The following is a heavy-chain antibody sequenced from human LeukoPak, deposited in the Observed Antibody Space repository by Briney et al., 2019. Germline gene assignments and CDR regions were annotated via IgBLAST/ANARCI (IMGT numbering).Heavy chain of an antibody. D-gene: IGHD3-3*01. V-gene: IGHV3-23*01. CDR3: ARYESTRYYYYMDV. J-gene: IGHJ6*03. Sequence: PGGSLRLSCAASGFTFSSFVMIWVRQAPGKGLEWVSSITGSGGSTYYADSVKGRFTISRDNSKNTLYLQMNSLRAEDTAVYYCARYESTRYYYYMDVWGKGTTVTVSS. CDR2: ITGSGGST. CDR1: GFTFSSFV.